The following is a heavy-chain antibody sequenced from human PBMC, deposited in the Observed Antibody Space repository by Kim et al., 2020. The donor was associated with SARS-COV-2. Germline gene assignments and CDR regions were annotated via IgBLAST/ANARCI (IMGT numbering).Heavy chain of an antibody. CDR2: ISSSSSYI. CDR3: ARSTVTTESDYYYYGMDV. CDR1: GFTFSSYS. Sequence: GGSLRLSCAASGFTFSSYSMNWVRQAPGKGLEWVSSISSSSSYIYYADSVKGRFTISRDNAKNSLYLQMNSLRAEDTAVYYCARSTVTTESDYYYYGMDVWGQGTTVTVSS. V-gene: IGHV3-21*01. D-gene: IGHD4-17*01. J-gene: IGHJ6*02.